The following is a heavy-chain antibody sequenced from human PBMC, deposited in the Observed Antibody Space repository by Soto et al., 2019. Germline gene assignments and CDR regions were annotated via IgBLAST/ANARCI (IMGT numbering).Heavy chain of an antibody. V-gene: IGHV1-69*12. CDR2: IISIFGTA. J-gene: IGHJ5*02. Sequence: QVQLVQSGAEVKKPGSSVKVSCKASGGTFSSYAISWVRQAPGQGLEWMGGIISIFGTANYAQKIQGRVTITADESTTTAYMELSSLRSEDTAVYYCARPTRFSYDSSGQSAWFEPWGQGALVTVSS. CDR1: GGTFSSYA. D-gene: IGHD3-22*01. CDR3: ARPTRFSYDSSGQSAWFEP.